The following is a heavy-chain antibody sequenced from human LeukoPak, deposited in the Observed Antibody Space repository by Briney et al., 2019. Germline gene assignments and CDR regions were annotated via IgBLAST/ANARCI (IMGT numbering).Heavy chain of an antibody. CDR3: ARALPRFSNWFDP. CDR2: MNPNSGNT. CDR1: GYTFTSYD. J-gene: IGHJ5*02. V-gene: IGHV1-8*01. D-gene: IGHD3-3*01. Sequence: ASVKVSCKASGYTFTSYDINWVRQATGQGLEWMGWMNPNSGNTGYAQKFQGRVTMTRNTSISTAYMELSSLRSDDTAVYYCARALPRFSNWFDPWGQGTLVTVSS.